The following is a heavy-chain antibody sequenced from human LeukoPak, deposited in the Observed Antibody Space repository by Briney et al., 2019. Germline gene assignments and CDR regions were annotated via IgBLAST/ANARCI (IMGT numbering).Heavy chain of an antibody. V-gene: IGHV4-38-2*02. Sequence: SETLSLTCTVSGYSISSGHYWGWIRQPPGKGLEWIGTIYHGGNTYYNPSLKSRAALSVDTSKNQFSLRLSSVTAADTAVYYCARYVVVVVAATFDAFDIWGQGTTVTVSS. J-gene: IGHJ3*02. D-gene: IGHD2-15*01. CDR1: GYSISSGHY. CDR2: IYHGGNT. CDR3: ARYVVVVVAATFDAFDI.